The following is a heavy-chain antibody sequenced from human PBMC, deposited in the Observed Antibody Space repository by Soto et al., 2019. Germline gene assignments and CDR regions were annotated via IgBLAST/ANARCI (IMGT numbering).Heavy chain of an antibody. CDR3: ARGVTIFGVATNWFDP. Sequence: ASVKVSCKASGYSFTANSMHWVRQAPGQGLEWMGWISAYNGNTNYAQKLQGRVTMTTDTSTSTAYMELRSLRSDDTAVYYCARGVTIFGVATNWFDPWGQGTLVTVSS. J-gene: IGHJ5*02. CDR2: ISAYNGNT. V-gene: IGHV1-18*04. CDR1: GYSFTANS. D-gene: IGHD3-3*01.